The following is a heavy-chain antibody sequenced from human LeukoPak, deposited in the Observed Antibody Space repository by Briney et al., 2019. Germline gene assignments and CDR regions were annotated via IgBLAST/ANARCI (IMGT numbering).Heavy chain of an antibody. Sequence: SGGSLRLSCAASGFTLSNYAMTWVRQAPGKGLEWVSSITGSGALTYYADSLKGRFTISKDNAMDTLFLKMNSLRADDTAVYYCAKDRVDGSGSQFDSWGQGSLVTVSS. CDR2: ITGSGALT. D-gene: IGHD3-10*01. CDR1: GFTLSNYA. V-gene: IGHV3-23*01. CDR3: AKDRVDGSGSQFDS. J-gene: IGHJ4*02.